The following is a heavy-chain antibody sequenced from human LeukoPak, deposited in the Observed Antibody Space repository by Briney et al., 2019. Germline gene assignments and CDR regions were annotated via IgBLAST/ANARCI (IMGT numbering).Heavy chain of an antibody. J-gene: IGHJ5*02. Sequence: GASLKLSCEASGYTFSSYDISWVRQAPGQGLEWMGLINPNSGNTGYAQKFQGRVTMTSNTPIIKANMELSGLRSEDTDKHYCARGPVHCSSTSCYTQGRDHTLYPGGQRTLVTVPS. CDR1: GYTFSSYD. V-gene: IGHV1-8*01. CDR2: INPNSGNT. D-gene: IGHD2-2*02. CDR3: ARGPVHCSSTSCYTQGRDHTLYP.